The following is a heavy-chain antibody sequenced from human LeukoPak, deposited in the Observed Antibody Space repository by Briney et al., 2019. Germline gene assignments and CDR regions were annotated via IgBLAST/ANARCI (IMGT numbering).Heavy chain of an antibody. J-gene: IGHJ4*02. CDR3: ARDYGDYYDSSGYYDY. CDR2: IIPILGIA. D-gene: IGHD3-22*01. V-gene: IGHV1-69*04. CDR1: GGTFSSYA. Sequence: SVKVSCKASGGTFSSYAISWERQAPGQGLEWMGRIIPILGIANYAQKFQGRVTITADKSTSTAYMELSSLRSEDTAVYYCARDYGDYYDSSGYYDYWGQGTLVTVSS.